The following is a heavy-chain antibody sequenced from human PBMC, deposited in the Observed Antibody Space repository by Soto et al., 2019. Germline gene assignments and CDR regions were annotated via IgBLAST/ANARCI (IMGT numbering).Heavy chain of an antibody. CDR1: GFTFSDAW. Sequence: GGSQRLSYAASGFTFSDAWVNWVRQAPGKGLEWVGRIKSKTDGGTTDYAAPVKGRFTISRDDSKNTLYLQMNSLKTEDTAVYYCTTDPVTMIVVVPSSGWGQGTLVTVS. J-gene: IGHJ4*02. D-gene: IGHD3-22*01. CDR2: IKSKTDGGTT. CDR3: TTDPVTMIVVVPSSG. V-gene: IGHV3-15*07.